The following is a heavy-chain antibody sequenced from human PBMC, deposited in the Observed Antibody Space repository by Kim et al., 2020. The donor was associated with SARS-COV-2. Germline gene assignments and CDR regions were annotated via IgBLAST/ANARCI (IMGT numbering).Heavy chain of an antibody. Sequence: GGSLRLSCAASGFTFSSYDMHWVRQATGKGLEWVSAIGTAGDPYYPGSVKGRFTISRENAKNSLYLQMNSLRAGDTAVYYCARGRGYSGYGYYYYYGMDVWGQGTTVTVSS. CDR3: ARGRGYSGYGYYYYYGMDV. J-gene: IGHJ6*02. CDR1: GFTFSSYD. CDR2: IGTAGDP. V-gene: IGHV3-13*05. D-gene: IGHD5-12*01.